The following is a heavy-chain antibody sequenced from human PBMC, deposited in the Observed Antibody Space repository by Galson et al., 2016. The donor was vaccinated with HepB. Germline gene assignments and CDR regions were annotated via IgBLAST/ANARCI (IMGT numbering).Heavy chain of an antibody. Sequence: QSGAEVKKPGESLRISCKGSGYSFTDYWIGWVRQMPGKGLEWMGIIYPGDSHTRYSPSFQGQVTISADKSISTAYLQWSSLKASDTAIYYCARRLTHDSKIWDSDYWGQGTLVTLSS. J-gene: IGHJ4*02. D-gene: IGHD3-16*01. V-gene: IGHV5-51*01. CDR2: IYPGDSHT. CDR3: ARRLTHDSKIWDSDY. CDR1: GYSFTDYW.